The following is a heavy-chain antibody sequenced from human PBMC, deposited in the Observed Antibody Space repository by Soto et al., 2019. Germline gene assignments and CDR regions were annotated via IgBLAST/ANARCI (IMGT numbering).Heavy chain of an antibody. Sequence: EVQLLESGGGLVQPGGSLRLSCVASGLTFNNYAMTWVRQAPGKGQEWLSGISGSVGSTYYADSGKGRFTSSRDNSKNTLYLQMHSLRAEDTAVYYCVAKLPSGEWYRFDYWGQGTLVIVSS. J-gene: IGHJ4*02. CDR1: GLTFNNYA. CDR2: ISGSVGST. CDR3: VAKLPSGEWYRFDY. D-gene: IGHD3-3*01. V-gene: IGHV3-23*01.